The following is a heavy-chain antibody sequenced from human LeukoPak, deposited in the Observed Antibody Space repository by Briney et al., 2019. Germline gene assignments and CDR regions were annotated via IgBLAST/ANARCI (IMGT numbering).Heavy chain of an antibody. D-gene: IGHD3-10*01. CDR3: ARSGGLDV. CDR2: INPANGDT. J-gene: IGHJ6*02. Sequence: ASVKVSCKASGYTFSTWNLHWLRQAPGQGLEWMGCINPANGDTRYAQKFQGRVALTRDTSISTGYMEMSRLTSDDTAAYYCARSGGLDVWGQGTPVTVSS. CDR1: GYTFSTWN. V-gene: IGHV1-2*02.